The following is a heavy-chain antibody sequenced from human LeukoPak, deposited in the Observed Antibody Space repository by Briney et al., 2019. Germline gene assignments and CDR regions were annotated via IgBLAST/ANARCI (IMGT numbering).Heavy chain of an antibody. CDR3: AKGVSIDYFDY. Sequence: GGSLRLSCAASGFTFDDFAMHWVRQAPGKGLEWVSLITGDGGAPYYADSVKGRFTISRDNSKNSLYLQMNSLRTEDTALYFCAKGVSIDYFDYWGQGTQVTVSS. J-gene: IGHJ4*02. CDR2: ITGDGGAP. V-gene: IGHV3-43*02. CDR1: GFTFDDFA.